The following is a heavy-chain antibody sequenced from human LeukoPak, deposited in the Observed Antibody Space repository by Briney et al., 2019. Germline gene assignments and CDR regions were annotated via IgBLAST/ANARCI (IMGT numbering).Heavy chain of an antibody. CDR2: IHYSRST. V-gene: IGHV4-59*08. Sequence: SEPLTLICTVSGGALSSYYWNWIRQPPGKGLEWIGYIHYSRSTKYNPSLKSRVTISVDTSKNQFSLKLSSVTAADTAVYYCARWYSSGWAFDYWGQGTLVTVSS. J-gene: IGHJ4*02. CDR3: ARWYSSGWAFDY. CDR1: GGALSSYY. D-gene: IGHD6-19*01.